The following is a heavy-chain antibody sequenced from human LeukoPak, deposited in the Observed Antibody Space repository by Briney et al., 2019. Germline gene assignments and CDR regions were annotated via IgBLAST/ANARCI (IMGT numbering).Heavy chain of an antibody. J-gene: IGHJ5*02. D-gene: IGHD5-24*01. CDR2: IIPILGIA. Sequence: SVKVSCKASGGTFSSYAISWVRQAPGQGLEWMGRIIPILGIANYAQKFQGRVTITADKSTSTAYMELSSLGSEDTAVYYCARDIRDGYNPFDPWGQGTLVTVSS. CDR3: ARDIRDGYNPFDP. V-gene: IGHV1-69*04. CDR1: GGTFSSYA.